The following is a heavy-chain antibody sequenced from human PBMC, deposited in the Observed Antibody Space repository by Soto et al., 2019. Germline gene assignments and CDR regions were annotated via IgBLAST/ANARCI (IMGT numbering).Heavy chain of an antibody. CDR1: GFTFSSYS. Sequence: GGPLRLSCAASGFTFSSYSMNWVRQAPGKGLEWVSSISSSSSYIYYADSVKGRFTISRDNAKNSLYLQMNSLRGEDTAVYYCAREDCSSTSCYYYYYYMDVWGKGTTGTVSS. CDR3: AREDCSSTSCYYYYYYMDV. CDR2: ISSSSSYI. J-gene: IGHJ6*03. V-gene: IGHV3-21*01. D-gene: IGHD2-2*01.